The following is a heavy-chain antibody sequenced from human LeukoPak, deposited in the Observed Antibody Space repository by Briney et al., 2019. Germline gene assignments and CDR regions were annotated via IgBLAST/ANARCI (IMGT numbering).Heavy chain of an antibody. D-gene: IGHD3-22*01. CDR3: AKDYSDGSGYFSLSRPLDY. CDR2: ISYDGSNK. CDR1: GFTFSSYA. V-gene: IGHV3-30-3*01. Sequence: GGSLRLSCAASGFTFSSYAMHWVRQAPGKGLEWVAVISYDGSNKYYADSVKGRFTISRDNSKNTLYLQMSSLRAEDTAVYYCAKDYSDGSGYFSLSRPLDYWGQGTLVTVSS. J-gene: IGHJ4*02.